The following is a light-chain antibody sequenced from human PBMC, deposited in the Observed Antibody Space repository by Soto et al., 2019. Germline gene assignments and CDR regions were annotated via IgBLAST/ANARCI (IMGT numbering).Light chain of an antibody. CDR3: QQYNNWWT. CDR1: HSVNSN. V-gene: IGKV3-15*01. J-gene: IGKJ1*01. CDR2: GAS. Sequence: EIVMTQSPATLSVSPGERATLSCRASHSVNSNLAWYQQRPGQAPRLLISGASTRATGVPARFSGSGSEKEFTLTISSLQSEDFAVYYCQQYNNWWTFGQGTKVEIK.